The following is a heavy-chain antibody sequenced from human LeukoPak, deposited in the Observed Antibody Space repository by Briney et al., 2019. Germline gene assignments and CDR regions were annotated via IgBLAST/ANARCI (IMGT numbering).Heavy chain of an antibody. V-gene: IGHV3-23*01. CDR2: ISGSGGST. CDR3: AKAGMVVADYYYYYYMDV. D-gene: IGHD2-2*01. Sequence: GGSLRLSCAASGFTFSSYAMSWVRQAPGKGLEWVSAISGSGGSTYYADSVKGRFTISRDNSKNTLYLQMNSLRAEDTAVYYCAKAGMVVADYYYYYYMDVWGKGTTVTVSS. J-gene: IGHJ6*03. CDR1: GFTFSSYA.